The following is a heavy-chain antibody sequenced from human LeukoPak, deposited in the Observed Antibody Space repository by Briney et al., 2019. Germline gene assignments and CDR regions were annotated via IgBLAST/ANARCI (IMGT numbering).Heavy chain of an antibody. CDR2: ISAYNGNT. Sequence: GVSVKVSCKASGYTFTSYGISWVRQAPGQGLEWMGWISAYNGNTNYAQKLQGRVTMTTDTSTSTAYMELRSLRSDDTAVYYCARDRGTVTPYYYYGMDVWGQGTTVTVSS. V-gene: IGHV1-18*01. CDR3: ARDRGTVTPYYYYGMDV. CDR1: GYTFTSYG. J-gene: IGHJ6*02. D-gene: IGHD4-17*01.